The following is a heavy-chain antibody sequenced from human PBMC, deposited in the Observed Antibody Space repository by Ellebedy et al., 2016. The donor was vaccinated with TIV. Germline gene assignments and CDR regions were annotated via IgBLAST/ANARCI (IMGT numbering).Heavy chain of an antibody. CDR2: INLSGATF. CDR3: ARSRGFSYGNDAFDL. D-gene: IGHD5-18*01. V-gene: IGHV3-9*03. CDR1: GFTFEDFA. J-gene: IGHJ3*01. Sequence: SLKISCVVSGFTFEDFAFHWVRQAPGKGLEWVSGINLSGATFGHADSVKGRFPISRDNAKNTLYLQMDSLGVDDIALYFCARSRGFSYGNDAFDLWGQGTVVIVSS.